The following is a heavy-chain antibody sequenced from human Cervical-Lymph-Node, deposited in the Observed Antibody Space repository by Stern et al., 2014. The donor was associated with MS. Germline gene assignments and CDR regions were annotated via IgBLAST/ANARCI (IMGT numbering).Heavy chain of an antibody. J-gene: IGHJ6*02. CDR3: ARTLRGYSHGYYYHGLDV. CDR2: IDWDDEK. V-gene: IGHV2-70*15. D-gene: IGHD5-18*01. CDR1: GFSLSTSGMC. Sequence: QVTLRESGPALVKPTQTLTLTCTFSGFSLSTSGMCVSWIRQAPGKALEWLARIDWDDEKNYSTSLETRLSISKANSKNQVVLTLTNMDPMDTDTYYRARTLRGYSHGYYYHGLDVWGQGTTVTVSS.